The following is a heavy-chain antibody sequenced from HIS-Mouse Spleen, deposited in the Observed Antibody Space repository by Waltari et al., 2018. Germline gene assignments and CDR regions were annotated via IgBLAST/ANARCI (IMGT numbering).Heavy chain of an antibody. J-gene: IGHJ1*01. CDR3: ARLRYSSSWLEYFQH. CDR2: MYPGDSDT. CDR1: GDSFPSYL. V-gene: IGHV5-51*03. Sequence: EVQLVQSGAEVKKPGASLKSSCKGSGDSFPSYLIGGVRQMPGKGLEWMGIMYPGDSDTRYSPSFQGQVTISADKSISTAYLQWSSLKASDTAMYYCARLRYSSSWLEYFQHWGQGTLVTVSS. D-gene: IGHD6-13*01.